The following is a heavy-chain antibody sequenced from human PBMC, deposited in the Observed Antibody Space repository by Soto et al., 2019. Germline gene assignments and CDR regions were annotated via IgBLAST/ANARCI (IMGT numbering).Heavy chain of an antibody. CDR2: IIPILGIA. CDR1: GGTFSSYT. Sequence: QVQLVQSGAEVKKPGSSVKVSCKASGGTFSSYTISWVRQAPGQGLEWMGRIIPILGIANYAQKFQGRVTITADKATSTAYMELSSLSSEDTAVYCCARDARSSFDWFDPWGQGILVTVSS. CDR3: ARDARSSFDWFDP. J-gene: IGHJ5*02. V-gene: IGHV1-69*08.